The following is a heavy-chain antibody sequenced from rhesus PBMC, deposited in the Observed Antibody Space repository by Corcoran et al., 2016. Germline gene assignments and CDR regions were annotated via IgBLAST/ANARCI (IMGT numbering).Heavy chain of an antibody. CDR3: ARLSSGWAGFDY. CDR1: VGSFLGGYG. V-gene: IGHV4S7*01. Sequence: QVQLQESGPGLLQPSDTLSLTCAVSVGSFLGGYGWCWIRPPPGKGLAWIGSLYSIHGNTYHNPSLKSRVTMSTDTSKNQFSLKLSSVTAADTAGYYCARLSSGWAGFDYWGQGVLVTVSS. D-gene: IGHD6-31*01. CDR2: LYSIHGNT. J-gene: IGHJ4*01.